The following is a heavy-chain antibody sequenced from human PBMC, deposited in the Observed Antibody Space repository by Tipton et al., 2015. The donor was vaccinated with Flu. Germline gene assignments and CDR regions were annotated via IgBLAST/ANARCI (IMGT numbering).Heavy chain of an antibody. CDR1: GGSIDSDFYY. V-gene: IGHV4-61*02. Sequence: TLSLTCTVSGGSIDSDFYYWSWLRQPAGKGLEWIGRVYGSGSTNYNPSLKSRVTISVDTYKNQFSLYLSSVTAADTAVFYCAREHCSGGYCYASTRTSRYYGMDVWGQGTTVIVSS. CDR2: VYGSGST. D-gene: IGHD2-15*01. CDR3: AREHCSGGYCYASTRTSRYYGMDV. J-gene: IGHJ6*02.